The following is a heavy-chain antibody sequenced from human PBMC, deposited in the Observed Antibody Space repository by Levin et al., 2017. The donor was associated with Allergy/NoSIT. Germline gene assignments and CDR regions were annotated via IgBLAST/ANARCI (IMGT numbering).Heavy chain of an antibody. J-gene: IGHJ4*02. CDR2: ISSSSSNT. CDR3: ARDNPYSTSWYARYYFDS. V-gene: IGHV3-21*01. D-gene: IGHD6-13*01. Sequence: GGSLRLSCSASGFTFSAYSMNWVRQAPGKGLEWVSSISSSSSNTYYADSVKGRFTISRDNAQNSLSLQMDSLRAEDTAVYYCARDNPYSTSWYARYYFDSWGQGTLVTVSS. CDR1: GFTFSAYS.